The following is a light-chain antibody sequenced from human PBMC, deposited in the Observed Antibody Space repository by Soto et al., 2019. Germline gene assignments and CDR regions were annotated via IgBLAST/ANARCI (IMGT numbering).Light chain of an antibody. J-gene: IGLJ1*01. CDR1: SSSIGSNT. CDR2: SNN. CDR3: AAWDASLGGFYV. V-gene: IGLV1-44*01. Sequence: QAVVTQPPSASGTPGQRVTTSCSGSSSSIGSNTVNWYQHLPGTAPKLLIYSNNHRPSGVPDRFSASKTGASASLAISGLQSEDEGDYYCAAWDASLGGFYVFGTGTKLTVL.